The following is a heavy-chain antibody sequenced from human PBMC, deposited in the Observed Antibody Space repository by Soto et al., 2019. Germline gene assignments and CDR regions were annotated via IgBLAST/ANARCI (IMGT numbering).Heavy chain of an antibody. CDR2: IWYDGSNK. J-gene: IGHJ3*02. Sequence: GGSLRLSCAASGFTFSSYGMHWVRQAPGKGLEWVAVIWYDGSNKYYADSVKGRFTISRDNSKNTLYLQMNSLRAEDTAVYYCARERRPDRAFDIWGQGTMVTVSS. V-gene: IGHV3-33*08. CDR3: ARERRPDRAFDI. CDR1: GFTFSSYG.